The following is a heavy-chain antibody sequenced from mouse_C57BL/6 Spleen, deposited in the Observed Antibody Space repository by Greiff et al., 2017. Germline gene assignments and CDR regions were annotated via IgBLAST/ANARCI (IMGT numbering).Heavy chain of an antibody. Sequence: QVHVKQSGPELVKPGASVKISCKASGYAFSSSWMNWVKQRPGKGLEWIGRIYPGDGDTNYNGKFKGKATLTADKSSSTAYMQLSSLTSEDSAVYFCARRETTVVESYWYFDVWGTGTTVTVSS. J-gene: IGHJ1*03. CDR3: ARRETTVVESYWYFDV. CDR1: GYAFSSSW. CDR2: IYPGDGDT. D-gene: IGHD1-1*01. V-gene: IGHV1-82*01.